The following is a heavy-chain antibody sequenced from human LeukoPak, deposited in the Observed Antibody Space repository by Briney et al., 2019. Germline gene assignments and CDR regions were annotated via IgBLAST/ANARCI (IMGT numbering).Heavy chain of an antibody. D-gene: IGHD2-2*01. J-gene: IGHJ4*02. Sequence: PGGSLRLSCAASGFTFSSYAMSWVRQAPGKGLEGVSAISGSGGSTYYADSVKGRFTISRDNSKNTLYLQMNSLRAEGTAVYYCAKGGYCSSTSCYEHYFDYWGQGTLVTVSS. V-gene: IGHV3-23*01. CDR1: GFTFSSYA. CDR2: ISGSGGST. CDR3: AKGGYCSSTSCYEHYFDY.